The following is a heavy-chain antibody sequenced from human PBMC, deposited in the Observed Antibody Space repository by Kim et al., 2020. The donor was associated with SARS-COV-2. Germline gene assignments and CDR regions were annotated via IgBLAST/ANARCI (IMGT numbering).Heavy chain of an antibody. Sequence: SETLSLTCAVYGGSFSGYYWSWIRQPPGKGLEWIGEINHSGSTNYNPSLKSRVTISVDTSKNQFSLKLSSVTAADTAVYYCARDRESSTNYYYHGMDVWGQGTTVTVSS. CDR2: INHSGST. J-gene: IGHJ6*02. CDR3: ARDRESSTNYYYHGMDV. D-gene: IGHD6-13*01. V-gene: IGHV4-34*01. CDR1: GGSFSGYY.